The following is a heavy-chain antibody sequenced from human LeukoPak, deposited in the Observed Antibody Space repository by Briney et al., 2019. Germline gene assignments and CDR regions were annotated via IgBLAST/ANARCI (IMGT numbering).Heavy chain of an antibody. CDR1: GGSISSYY. Sequence: SETLSLTCTVSGGSISSYYWSWIRQPPGKGLEWIGYIYYSGSTNYNPSLKSRVTISVDTSKNEFSLILTSVTAADTAMYYCAVSWNAERTFDPWGQGTPVIVSS. D-gene: IGHD1-1*01. CDR3: AVSWNAERTFDP. J-gene: IGHJ5*02. CDR2: IYYSGST. V-gene: IGHV4-59*12.